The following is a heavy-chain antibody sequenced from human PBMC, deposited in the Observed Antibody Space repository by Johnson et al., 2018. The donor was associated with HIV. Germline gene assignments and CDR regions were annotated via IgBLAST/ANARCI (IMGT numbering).Heavy chain of an antibody. J-gene: IGHJ3*02. Sequence: VQLVESGGGLVQPGGSLRLSCAASGFTVSSNYMNWVRQAPGKGLEWVSVIYSGGSTYYADSVKGRFTISRDNSKNTLYLQMNSLRAEDTAIYYCARAYSYGAFDIWGQGTMVTVSS. V-gene: IGHV3-66*01. CDR3: ARAYSYGAFDI. CDR2: IYSGGST. CDR1: GFTVSSNY. D-gene: IGHD3-16*01.